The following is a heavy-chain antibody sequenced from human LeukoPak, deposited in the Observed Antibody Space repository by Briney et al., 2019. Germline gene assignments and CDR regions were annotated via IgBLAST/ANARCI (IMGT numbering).Heavy chain of an antibody. D-gene: IGHD4-23*01. Sequence: SGGSLTLSCAASGFTFSTYAMGWVRQAPGEGLRWVSSISGNGVTTHYADSVKGRFTISRDNSKNTLYLQMNSLRAEDTALYYCAKALYGGNTVWGQGTLVTVSS. J-gene: IGHJ4*02. V-gene: IGHV3-23*01. CDR2: ISGNGVTT. CDR1: GFTFSTYA. CDR3: AKALYGGNTV.